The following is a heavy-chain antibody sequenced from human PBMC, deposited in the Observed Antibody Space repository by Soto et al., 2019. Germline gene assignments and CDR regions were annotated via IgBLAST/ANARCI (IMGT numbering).Heavy chain of an antibody. CDR3: AREPSIAARFLDY. Sequence: QVQLVESGGGVVQPGRSLRLSCAASGFTFSSYAMHWVRQAPGKGLEWVAVISYDGSNKYYADSVKGRFTISRDNSKNTLYLQMNSLRAEDTAVYYCAREPSIAARFLDYWGQGTLVTVSS. J-gene: IGHJ4*02. CDR2: ISYDGSNK. V-gene: IGHV3-30-3*01. CDR1: GFTFSSYA. D-gene: IGHD6-6*01.